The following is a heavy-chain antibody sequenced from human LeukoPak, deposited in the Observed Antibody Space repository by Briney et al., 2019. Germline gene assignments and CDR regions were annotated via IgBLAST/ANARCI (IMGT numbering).Heavy chain of an antibody. CDR3: AFGPHQQWLLADY. CDR2: ITGSGDST. V-gene: IGHV3-23*01. Sequence: TGGSLRLSCAVSGVSFSSYAVGWVRQTPGKGLQLVSTITGSGDSTFYADSVNGRFTVSRVNSKNTLYLQMSSLRADDTALYYCAFGPHQQWLLADYWGQGTLVTVSS. D-gene: IGHD6-19*01. CDR1: GVSFSSYA. J-gene: IGHJ4*02.